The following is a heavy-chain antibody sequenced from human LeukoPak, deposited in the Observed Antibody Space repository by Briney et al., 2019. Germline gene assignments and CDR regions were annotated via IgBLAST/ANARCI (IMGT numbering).Heavy chain of an antibody. Sequence: GASVKVSCKASGYTFTSYGISWVRQAPGQGLEWMGWISAYNGNTNYAQKLQGRVTMTTDTSTSTAYMELRSLRSDDTAVYYCARGLPPRRYYDSSGYYSYYFDYWGQGTLVTVSS. CDR3: ARGLPPRRYYDSSGYYSYYFDY. J-gene: IGHJ4*02. V-gene: IGHV1-18*01. CDR1: GYTFTSYG. CDR2: ISAYNGNT. D-gene: IGHD3-22*01.